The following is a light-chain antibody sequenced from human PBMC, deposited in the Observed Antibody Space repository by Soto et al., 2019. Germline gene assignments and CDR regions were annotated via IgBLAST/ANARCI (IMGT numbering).Light chain of an antibody. J-gene: IGLJ2*01. Sequence: QSVLTQPPSASGTPGQRVTISCSGSSSNIGGNTVSWYQQLPGTAPKLLIYSNNQRPSGVPDRFSGSKSGTSASLAISGLQSEDETDYYCQAWDSSTVVFGGGTKVTVL. CDR2: SNN. CDR3: QAWDSSTVV. CDR1: SSNIGGNT. V-gene: IGLV1-44*01.